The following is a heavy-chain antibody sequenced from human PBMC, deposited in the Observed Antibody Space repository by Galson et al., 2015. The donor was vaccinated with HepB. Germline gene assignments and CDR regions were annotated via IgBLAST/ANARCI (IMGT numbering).Heavy chain of an antibody. V-gene: IGHV3-53*04. CDR3: AREGLEANWGSRYGMDV. D-gene: IGHD7-27*01. CDR2: IYSGGST. CDR1: GFTVSSNY. J-gene: IGHJ6*02. Sequence: SLRLSCAASGFTVSSNYMSWVRQAPGKGLEWVSVIYSGGSTNYADSVKGRFTIARHNSKNTLYLQMNSLRAEDTAVYYCAREGLEANWGSRYGMDVWGQGTTVTVSS.